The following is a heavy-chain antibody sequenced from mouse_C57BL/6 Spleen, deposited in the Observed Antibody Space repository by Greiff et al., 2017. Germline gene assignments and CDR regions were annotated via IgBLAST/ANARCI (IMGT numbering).Heavy chain of an antibody. CDR2: IYPGSGST. V-gene: IGHV1-55*01. CDR1: GYTFTSYW. CDR3: ARRWLRDYAMDY. J-gene: IGHJ4*01. D-gene: IGHD2-2*01. Sequence: QVQLQQSGAELVKPGASVKMSCKASGYTFTSYWITWVKQRPGQGLEWIGDIYPGSGSTNYNEKFKSKATLTVDTSSSTAYMQLSSLTSEDSAVYYCARRWLRDYAMDYWGQGTSVTVSS.